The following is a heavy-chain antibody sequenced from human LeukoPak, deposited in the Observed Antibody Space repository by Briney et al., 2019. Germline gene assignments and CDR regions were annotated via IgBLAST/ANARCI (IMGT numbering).Heavy chain of an antibody. CDR2: ISSSSSYI. D-gene: IGHD6-19*01. J-gene: IGHJ4*02. V-gene: IGHV3-21*01. CDR1: GFTFSSYA. Sequence: GGSLRLSCAASGFTFSSYAMHWVRQAPGKGLEWVSSISSSSSYIYYADSVKGRFTISRDNAKNSLYLQMNSLRAEDTAVYYCARERSGGSGLRNWGQGTLVTVSS. CDR3: ARERSGGSGLRN.